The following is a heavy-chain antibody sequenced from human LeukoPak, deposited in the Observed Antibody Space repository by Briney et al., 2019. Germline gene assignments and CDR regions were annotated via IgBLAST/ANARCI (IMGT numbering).Heavy chain of an antibody. V-gene: IGHV3-74*01. CDR1: GITFGNNW. CDR3: ARDVPHNWFDT. J-gene: IGHJ5*02. Sequence: GGSLRLSCAASGITFGNNWMNWVRKGPGKGLVWISRINSDGGGAIYADSVKGRFTVSRDNAKNTLYLQMNSLRAEDTAVYYCARDVPHNWFDTWGQGTLVTVSS. CDR2: INSDGGGA.